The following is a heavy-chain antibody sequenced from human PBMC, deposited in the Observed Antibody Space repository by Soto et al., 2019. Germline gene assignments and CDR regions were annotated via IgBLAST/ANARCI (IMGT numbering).Heavy chain of an antibody. J-gene: IGHJ5*02. CDR2: IYYSGST. CDR3: ATRNWFDP. CDR1: GGSLSSRGYY. V-gene: IGHV4-39*01. Sequence: PSETLSLTCTVSGGSLSSRGYYWGWIRQPPGKGLEWIGTIYYSGSTYYNPSLKSRVTISVDTSKNQFSLKLSSVTAADTAVYYCATRNWFDPCGQGTLVTVS.